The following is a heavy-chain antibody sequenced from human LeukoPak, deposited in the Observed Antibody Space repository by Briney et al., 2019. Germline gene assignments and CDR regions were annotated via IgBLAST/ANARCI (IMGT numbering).Heavy chain of an antibody. CDR1: GFTFSSYS. Sequence: GGSLRLSCAASGFTFSSYSMNWVRQAPGKGLEWVASIKEDGRDKYYVDSVKGRFTISRDNAKNSVYLQMNSLRAEDTAVYYCARDPGKGFDYWGQGALVTVSS. J-gene: IGHJ4*02. CDR3: ARDPGKGFDY. V-gene: IGHV3-7*01. CDR2: IKEDGRDK.